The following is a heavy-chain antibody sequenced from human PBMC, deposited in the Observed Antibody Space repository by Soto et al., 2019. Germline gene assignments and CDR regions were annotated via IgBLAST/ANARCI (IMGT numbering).Heavy chain of an antibody. D-gene: IGHD1-26*01. J-gene: IGHJ4*02. V-gene: IGHV3-23*01. CDR3: ARRGSGSYYDY. Sequence: EVQLLESGGGLVQPGGSLRLSCAASGFTFSSYAMRWVRQAPGKGLEWVSAISGSGGSTYYSDSGKGRFTISRDNSKNTVYLQMNSLRGDDTAVYYCARRGSGSYYDYWGQGTLVTVSS. CDR2: ISGSGGST. CDR1: GFTFSSYA.